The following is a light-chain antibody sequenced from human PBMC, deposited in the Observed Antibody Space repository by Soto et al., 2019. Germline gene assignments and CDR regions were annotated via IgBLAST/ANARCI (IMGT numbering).Light chain of an antibody. CDR3: QSYDISLTTWV. J-gene: IGLJ3*02. CDR2: GNS. CDR1: SSNIGAGYD. Sequence: QSVLTQPPSVSGAPWQRVTISCTGSSSNIGAGYDVHWYQQLPGTAPKLLIYGNSNRPSGVPDRFSGSKSGASASLAITGLQAEDEADYYCQSYDISLTTWVFGGGTKLTVL. V-gene: IGLV1-40*01.